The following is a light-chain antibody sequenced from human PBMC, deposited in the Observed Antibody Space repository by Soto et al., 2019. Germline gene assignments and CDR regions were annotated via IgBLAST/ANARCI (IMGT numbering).Light chain of an antibody. J-gene: IGKJ5*01. V-gene: IGKV1-39*01. CDR3: QQYSSSPIT. CDR2: AAS. CDR1: QSISSY. Sequence: DIQMAQSPSSLSASVGDRVTITCRASQSISSYLNWYQQKPGKAPELLIYAASSLQSGVPSRFSGGGSGTDFSLTISRLDPEDFAVYYCQQYSSSPITFGQGTRLEIK.